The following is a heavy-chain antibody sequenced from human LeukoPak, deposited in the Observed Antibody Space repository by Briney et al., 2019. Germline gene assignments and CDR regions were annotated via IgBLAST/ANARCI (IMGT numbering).Heavy chain of an antibody. J-gene: IGHJ6*03. CDR2: INDSGST. Sequence: SETLSLTCTVYGGSFSGYYWRWIRQSPGKGLEWIGEINDSGSTNYDPSLKSRVTISVDTSKNQISLKLTSVTAADTAVYYCARVAGDPIYYYYYMDVWGKGTTVTVSS. CDR3: ARVAGDPIYYYYYMDV. D-gene: IGHD7-27*01. V-gene: IGHV4-34*01. CDR1: GGSFSGYY.